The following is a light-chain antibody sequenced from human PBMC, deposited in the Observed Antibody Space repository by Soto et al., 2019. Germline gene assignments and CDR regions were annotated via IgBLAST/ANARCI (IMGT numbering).Light chain of an antibody. Sequence: QSALTQPASVSGSPGQSITISCTGTSSDVGAYNYVAWNQQYPGKAPKLMIYAVSNRPSGVSNRFSGSKSGNTASLTISGLQAEDEADYYCSSYTTTPTNTWVFGGGTKLTVL. CDR1: SSDVGAYNY. J-gene: IGLJ3*02. CDR3: SSYTTTPTNTWV. V-gene: IGLV2-14*01. CDR2: AVS.